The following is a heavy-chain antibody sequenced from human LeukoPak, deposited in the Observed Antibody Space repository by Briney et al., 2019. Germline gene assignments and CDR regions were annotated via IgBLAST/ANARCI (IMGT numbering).Heavy chain of an antibody. V-gene: IGHV3-23*01. CDR3: AKFYDILTGYIDY. Sequence: GGSLRLSCAASGFTFSGYAMSWVRQPPGKGLEWASAISGGGGTTYYAYYADSVKGRFTISRDNSKNTLYLLMNSLRVEDTAVYYCAKFYDILTGYIDYWGQGTLVTVSS. CDR2: ISGGGGTTYYA. J-gene: IGHJ4*02. D-gene: IGHD3-9*01. CDR1: GFTFSGYA.